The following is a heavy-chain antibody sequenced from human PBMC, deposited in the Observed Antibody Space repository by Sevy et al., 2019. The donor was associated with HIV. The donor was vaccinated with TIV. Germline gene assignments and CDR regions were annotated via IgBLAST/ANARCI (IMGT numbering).Heavy chain of an antibody. CDR2: ISSSGSTI. CDR1: GFTFSDYY. V-gene: IGHV3-11*04. J-gene: IGHJ4*02. Sequence: GGSLRLSCAASGFTFSDYYMSWIRQAPGKGLEWVSYISSSGSTIYYADSVKGRFTISRDNAKNSLYLQMNSLRAEDTAVYYCAREYSSGWYEGEFGYWCQGTLVTVSS. CDR3: AREYSSGWYEGEFGY. D-gene: IGHD6-19*01.